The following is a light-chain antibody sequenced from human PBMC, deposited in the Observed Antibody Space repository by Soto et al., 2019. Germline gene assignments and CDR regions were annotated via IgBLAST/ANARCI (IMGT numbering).Light chain of an antibody. CDR1: QSVSSY. J-gene: IGKJ1*01. V-gene: IGKV3-11*01. CDR3: QQRSTWT. Sequence: DIVLTQSPATLSLSPGERATLSCRASQSVSSYLAWYQQKPGQGPRLLIHDASKRATDIPARFTGSGSGTDFTLTISSLEPEDFEVYFCQQRSTWTFGQGTKVEV. CDR2: DAS.